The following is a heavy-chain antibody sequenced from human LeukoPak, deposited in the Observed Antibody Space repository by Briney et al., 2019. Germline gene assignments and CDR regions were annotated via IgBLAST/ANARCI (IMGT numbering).Heavy chain of an antibody. V-gene: IGHV5-51*01. CDR3: ARLPPVDTAMVTDYYYYGMDV. D-gene: IGHD5-18*01. J-gene: IGHJ6*02. CDR2: IYPGDSDT. Sequence: GESLKISCKGSGYSFTSYWIGWVRQMPGKGLEWMGIIYPGDSDTRYSPSFQGQVTISADKSISTAYLQWSSLKASDTAMYYCARLPPVDTAMVTDYYYYGMDVWGRGTTVTVSS. CDR1: GYSFTSYW.